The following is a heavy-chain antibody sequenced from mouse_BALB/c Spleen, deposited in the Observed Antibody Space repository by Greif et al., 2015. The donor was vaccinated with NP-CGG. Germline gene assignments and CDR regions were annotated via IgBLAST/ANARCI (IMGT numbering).Heavy chain of an antibody. CDR3: ARSGDYGNYEYYAMDY. CDR2: INPGSGGT. V-gene: IGHV1-54*03. J-gene: IGHJ4*01. CDR1: GYAFTNYL. D-gene: IGHD2-1*01. Sequence: LVESGAELVRPGTSVKVSCKASGYAFTNYLIEWVKQRPGQGLEWIGVINPGSGGTNYNEKFKGKATLTADKSSSTAYMQLSSLTSDDSAVYFCARSGDYGNYEYYAMDYWGQGTSVTVSS.